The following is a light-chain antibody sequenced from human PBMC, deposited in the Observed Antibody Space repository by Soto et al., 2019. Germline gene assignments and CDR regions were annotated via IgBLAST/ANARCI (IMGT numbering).Light chain of an antibody. Sequence: DIQMTQSPSTLSASVGDEMTITCRASQSLGNWLAGYQQAPGKPPSLLIYDVSTLPPGVPSRFRGSGSGTEFTLTIRNLQPGDFAPYYCQQDSPDSSCTFGQGTKV. J-gene: IGKJ1*01. CDR1: QSLGNW. CDR3: QQDSPDSSCT. CDR2: DVS. V-gene: IGKV1-5*01.